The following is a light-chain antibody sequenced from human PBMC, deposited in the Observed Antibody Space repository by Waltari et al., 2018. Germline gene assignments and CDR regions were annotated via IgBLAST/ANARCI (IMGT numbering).Light chain of an antibody. J-gene: IGKJ4*01. CDR3: QQRRNWPLT. CDR2: AAS. Sequence: EIVLTQSPAVLSFSPGERATLSCRASQSVGTYLAWYQQRPGQSPRLLIYAASYRATGIPARFRGSGSETDFTLTISSLQPEDFAVYYCQQRRNWPLTFGGGTRVQI. V-gene: IGKV3-11*01. CDR1: QSVGTY.